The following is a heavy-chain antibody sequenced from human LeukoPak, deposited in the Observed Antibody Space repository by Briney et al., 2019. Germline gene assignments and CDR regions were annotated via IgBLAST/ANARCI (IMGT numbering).Heavy chain of an antibody. J-gene: IGHJ4*02. D-gene: IGHD4-17*01. V-gene: IGHV3-23*01. CDR2: ISGSGIST. CDR1: GFAYSSYW. CDR3: AKGNGDYVWYFDY. Sequence: GGSLRLSCAASGFAYSSYWMHWVRQAPGKGLEWVSAISGSGISTYYADSVKGRFTISKDNSKNTLYLQMNSLRPEDTAVYYCAKGNGDYVWYFDYWGQGTLVTVSS.